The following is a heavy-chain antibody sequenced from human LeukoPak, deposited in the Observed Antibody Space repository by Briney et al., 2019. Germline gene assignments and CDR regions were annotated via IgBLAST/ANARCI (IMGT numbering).Heavy chain of an antibody. CDR3: AGDSDSSGWPLDY. D-gene: IGHD6-19*01. Sequence: GRSLRLSCAASGFSFSSYGMHWVRQAPGKGLEWVAVISYDGSNEYYADSVKGRFTISRDNSNNTLYLQMNSLRADDTAVYYCAGDSDSSGWPLDYWGQGTLVTVSS. CDR2: ISYDGSNE. CDR1: GFSFSSYG. V-gene: IGHV3-33*01. J-gene: IGHJ4*02.